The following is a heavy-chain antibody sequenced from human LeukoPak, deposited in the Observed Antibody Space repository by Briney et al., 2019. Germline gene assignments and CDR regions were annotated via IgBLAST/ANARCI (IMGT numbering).Heavy chain of an antibody. J-gene: IGHJ6*02. CDR2: INHSGGT. D-gene: IGHD6-13*01. V-gene: IGHV4-34*01. Sequence: PSETLSLTCAVYGGSFSGYYWSWIRQPPGKGLEWIGEINHSGGTNYNPSLKSRVTISVDTSKNQFSLKLSSVTAADTAVYYCARALVAAAGTKPGMDVWGQGTTVTVSS. CDR1: GGSFSGYY. CDR3: ARALVAAAGTKPGMDV.